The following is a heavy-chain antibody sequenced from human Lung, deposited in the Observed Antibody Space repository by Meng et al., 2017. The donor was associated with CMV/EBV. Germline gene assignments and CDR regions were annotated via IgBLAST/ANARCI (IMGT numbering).Heavy chain of an antibody. J-gene: IGHJ6*02. D-gene: IGHD6-25*01. CDR3: AREGSGSSRFGYYGMDV. CDR1: DGSFSVYY. V-gene: IGHV4-34*01. CDR2: INHSGST. Sequence: GSXRLXCAVHDGSFSVYYWSWIRQPPGKGLEWIGEINHSGSTNYNPSLKSRVAMSVDTSKNQLSLRLNSVTAADTAVYYCAREGSGSSRFGYYGMDVWGRGXTVTFSS.